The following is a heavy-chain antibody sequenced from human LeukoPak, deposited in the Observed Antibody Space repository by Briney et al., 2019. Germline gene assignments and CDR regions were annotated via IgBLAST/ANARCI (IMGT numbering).Heavy chain of an antibody. J-gene: IGHJ5*02. V-gene: IGHV4-39*02. Sequence: SETLSLTCTVSGGSISSYYWGWIRQPPGKGLEWIGSIYHSGSTYYNPSLKSRVTISVDTSKNQFSPKLSSVTAADTAVYYCARDWAAAGVSWFDPWGQGTLVTVSS. CDR1: GGSISSYY. CDR2: IYHSGST. CDR3: ARDWAAAGVSWFDP. D-gene: IGHD6-13*01.